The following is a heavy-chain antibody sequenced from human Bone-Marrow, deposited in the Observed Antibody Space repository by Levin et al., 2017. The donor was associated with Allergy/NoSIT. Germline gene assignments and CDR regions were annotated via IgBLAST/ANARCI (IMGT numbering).Heavy chain of an antibody. CDR3: VRNSASTLGWRMDV. Sequence: GESLKISCAASGFNFEVYGIHWVRQAPGKGLEWVSIISYDGSEKYFADSVKGRFTISRDNAKNTVSLQMNSLRNEDTALYYFVRNSASTLGWRMDVWGQGTMVTVSS. D-gene: IGHD3-10*01. V-gene: IGHV3-30*03. J-gene: IGHJ6*02. CDR1: GFNFEVYG. CDR2: ISYDGSEK.